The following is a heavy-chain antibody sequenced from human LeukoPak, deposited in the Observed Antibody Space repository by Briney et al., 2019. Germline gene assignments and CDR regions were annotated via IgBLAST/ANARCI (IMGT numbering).Heavy chain of an antibody. CDR2: IYSGGGT. V-gene: IGHV3-53*01. CDR1: GFTVSNNY. CDR3: ARGRSYYDILTGYYQNCFDP. Sequence: GGSLRLSCAASGFTVSNNYMGWVRQAPGKGLEWVSVIYSGGGTYYADSVKGRFTISRDNSKNALYLQMNSLRAEDTAVYYCARGRSYYDILTGYYQNCFDPWGQGTLVTVSS. J-gene: IGHJ5*02. D-gene: IGHD3-9*01.